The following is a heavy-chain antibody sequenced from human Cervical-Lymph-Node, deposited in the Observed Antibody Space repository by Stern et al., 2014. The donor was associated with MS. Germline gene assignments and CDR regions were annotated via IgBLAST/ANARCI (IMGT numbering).Heavy chain of an antibody. CDR3: ARASDRSGYYPDYFQY. D-gene: IGHD3-22*01. CDR2: LIIIFDTA. Sequence: QVQLVQSGPEVKKPGSSGKVSCKASGGTFSNYAISWVRPAPGQGLGWMGGLIIIFDTANYSQKFQGRVTMSADESTSTAYMELSSLRSEDTAVYYCARASDRSGYYPDYFQYWGQGTPVTVSS. CDR1: GGTFSNYA. V-gene: IGHV1-69*01. J-gene: IGHJ1*01.